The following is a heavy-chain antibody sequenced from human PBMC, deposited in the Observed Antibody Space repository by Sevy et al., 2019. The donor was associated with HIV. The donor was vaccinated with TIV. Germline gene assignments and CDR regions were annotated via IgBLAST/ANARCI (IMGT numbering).Heavy chain of an antibody. CDR2: ISWNGENM. CDR3: VKGMDSAGKYVNFDS. V-gene: IGHV3-9*01. J-gene: IGHJ4*02. D-gene: IGHD3-22*01. CDR1: GFMFDAYA. Sequence: GGSLRLSCAVSGFMFDAYAMHWVRQSPGKGLEGVSGISWNGENMGYAHFVKGRFTITRDNAKKSLYLQMNGLRVEDTALFYCVKGMDSAGKYVNFDSWGQGTLVTVSS.